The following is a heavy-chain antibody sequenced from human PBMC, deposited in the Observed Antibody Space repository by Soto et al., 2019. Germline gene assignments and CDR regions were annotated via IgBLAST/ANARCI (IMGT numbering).Heavy chain of an antibody. V-gene: IGHV4-31*03. D-gene: IGHD3-9*01. CDR3: ARERRHYDIVPWFDP. Sequence: SVTLSLTCTVSGGSISSGGYYCSWIRQQPGKGLEWIGYIYYSGSTYYNPSLKSRVTISVDTSKNQFSLKLSSVTAADTAVYYCARERRHYDIVPWFDPWGQGTLVTVSS. CDR1: GGSISSGGYY. J-gene: IGHJ5*02. CDR2: IYYSGST.